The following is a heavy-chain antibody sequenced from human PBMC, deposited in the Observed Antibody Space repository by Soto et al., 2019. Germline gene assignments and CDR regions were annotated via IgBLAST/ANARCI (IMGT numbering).Heavy chain of an antibody. CDR2: VYYRGRS. J-gene: IGHJ4*02. Sequence: SETLSLTCTVSGGSVTNSSYYWGWIRQSPGKGLEWIGSVYYRGRSYSKSSVESRVTISVDTSKNRFSLSLNSVTASDTAVYFCVSQRTTVPTQAYFDYWGPGALVTVSS. CDR1: GGSVTNSSYY. V-gene: IGHV4-39*01. D-gene: IGHD4-17*01. CDR3: VSQRTTVPTQAYFDY.